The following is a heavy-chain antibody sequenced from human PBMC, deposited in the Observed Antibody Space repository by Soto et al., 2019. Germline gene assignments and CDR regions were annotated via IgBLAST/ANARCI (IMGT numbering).Heavy chain of an antibody. CDR3: ARDTLGGAYDSWH. CDR2: ISSDGSS. CDR1: GITVTGCF. Sequence: EVQLVESGGGLVQPGGSLRLYCAASGITVTGCFMTWVRQAPGKGLEWVSVISSDGSSYYADSVKGRFIIYRDISKNTLFLEMNSLRVEDTAVYYCARDTLGGAYDSWHRGQGTRVIVSS. D-gene: IGHD3-3*01. J-gene: IGHJ4*02. V-gene: IGHV3-66*01.